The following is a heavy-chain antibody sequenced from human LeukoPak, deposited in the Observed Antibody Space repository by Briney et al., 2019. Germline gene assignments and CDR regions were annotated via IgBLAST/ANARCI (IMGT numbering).Heavy chain of an antibody. CDR2: ISHFGST. CDR3: ARQFLEWELLSWFDP. CDR1: GGSFSGYY. Sequence: PSETLSLTCAVYGGSFSGYYWSWIRQAPGKGLEWIGYISHFGSTNYNPSLKSRVTLSVDTSKNQFSLKLRSVTATDTALYFCARQFLEWELLSWFDPWGQGILVTVSS. V-gene: IGHV4-59*08. D-gene: IGHD1-7*01. J-gene: IGHJ5*02.